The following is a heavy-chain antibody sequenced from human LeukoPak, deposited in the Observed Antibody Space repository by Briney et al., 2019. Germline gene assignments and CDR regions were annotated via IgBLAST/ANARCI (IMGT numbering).Heavy chain of an antibody. J-gene: IGHJ4*02. CDR1: NSSISSYY. CDR3: AATMVRGVHTHFDY. Sequence: PSETLSLTCTVSNSSISSYYWSWIRQPPGKGLEWIGYVYYSGSTNYNPSLKSRVTISVDTSKNQFSLKLSSVTAADTAVYYCAATMVRGVHTHFDYWGQGTLVTVSS. D-gene: IGHD3-10*01. CDR2: VYYSGST. V-gene: IGHV4-59*08.